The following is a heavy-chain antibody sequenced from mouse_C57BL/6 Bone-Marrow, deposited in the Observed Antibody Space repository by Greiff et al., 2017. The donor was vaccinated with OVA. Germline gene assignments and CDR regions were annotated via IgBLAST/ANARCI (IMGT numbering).Heavy chain of an antibody. CDR3: ARHPVGLRWRFAY. CDR2: ISSGGSYT. CDR1: GFTFSSYG. Sequence: EVMLVESGGDLVKPGGSLKLSCAASGFTFSSYGMSWVRQTPDKRLEWVATISSGGSYTYYPDRVKGRFTISRDNAKNTLYLQMSSLKSEDTAMYYCARHPVGLRWRFAYWGQGTLVTVSA. D-gene: IGHD1-1*01. J-gene: IGHJ3*01. V-gene: IGHV5-6*01.